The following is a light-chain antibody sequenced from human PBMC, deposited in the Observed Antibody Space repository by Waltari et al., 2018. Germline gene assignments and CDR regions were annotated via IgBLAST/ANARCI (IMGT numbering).Light chain of an antibody. CDR1: QSIGSN. Sequence: EMVMTQSPASLSVSPGDRVTLSCRASQSIGSNLAWYQKRPGQAPRLLIYGASTRATGIPDRFTGSASGTEFTLTISSLQSEDFAVYYCQQYNNWPPGCTVGQGTKLEIK. CDR2: GAS. CDR3: QQYNNWPPGCT. V-gene: IGKV3-15*01. J-gene: IGKJ2*02.